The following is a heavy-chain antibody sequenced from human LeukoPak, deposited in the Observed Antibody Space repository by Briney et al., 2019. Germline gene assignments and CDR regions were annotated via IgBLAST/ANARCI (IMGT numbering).Heavy chain of an antibody. CDR3: ARETSRIGAFDI. Sequence: SVKVSCKASGGTFSSYAISWVRQAPGQGLEWMGGIIPIFGTANYAQKFQGRVTITTDESTSTAYMELSRLRSDDTAVYYCARETSRIGAFDIWGQGTMVTVSS. D-gene: IGHD2-15*01. CDR1: GGTFSSYA. J-gene: IGHJ3*02. V-gene: IGHV1-69*05. CDR2: IIPIFGTA.